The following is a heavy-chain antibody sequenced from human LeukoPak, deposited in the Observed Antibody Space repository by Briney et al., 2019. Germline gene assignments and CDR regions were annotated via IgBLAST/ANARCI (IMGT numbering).Heavy chain of an antibody. V-gene: IGHV4-34*01. D-gene: IGHD3-22*01. CDR1: GGSFSGYY. J-gene: IGHJ4*02. Sequence: PSETLSLTCAVCGGSFSGYYWSWIRQPPGKGLEWIGEINHSGSTNYNPSLKSRVTISVNTSKNQFSLKLSSVTAADTAVYYCARRRMGYYDTTPIDYWGQGTLVTVSS. CDR3: ARRRMGYYDTTPIDY. CDR2: INHSGST.